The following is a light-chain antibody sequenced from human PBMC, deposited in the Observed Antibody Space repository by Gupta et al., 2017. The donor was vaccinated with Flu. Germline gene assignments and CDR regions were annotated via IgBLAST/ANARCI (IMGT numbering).Light chain of an antibody. V-gene: IGKV1-12*01. Sequence: DIQMTQSPSSVSASVGDTVTIFCRASEGMSSWLAWYQQKPGKAPQLLIYAASVLQSGVPSRFSGSGSGTNFTLTINGLQPEDFATYYCQQANSLPVTFGGGTKVEIK. CDR2: AAS. CDR1: EGMSSW. J-gene: IGKJ4*01. CDR3: QQANSLPVT.